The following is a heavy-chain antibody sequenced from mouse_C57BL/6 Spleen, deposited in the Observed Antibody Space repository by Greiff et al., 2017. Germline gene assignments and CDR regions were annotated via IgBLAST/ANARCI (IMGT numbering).Heavy chain of an antibody. V-gene: IGHV5-4*03. CDR3: ARAEGYYFGD. J-gene: IGHJ2*01. CDR2: ISDGGSYT. CDR1: GFTFSSYA. Sequence: DVKLVESGGGLVKPGGSLKLSCAASGFTFSSYAMSWVRQTPEKRLEWVATISDGGSYTYYPDNVKGRFTISRDNAKNTLYLQMSHLKSEDTAMYYCARAEGYYFGDWGQGTTLTVSS.